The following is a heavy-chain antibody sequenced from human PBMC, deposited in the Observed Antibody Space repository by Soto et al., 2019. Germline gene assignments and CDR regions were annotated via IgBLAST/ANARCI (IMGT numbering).Heavy chain of an antibody. V-gene: IGHV4-30-4*01. J-gene: IGHJ4*02. CDR1: GGSISSGNYY. D-gene: IGHD2-21*01. Sequence: PSETLSLTCSVSGGSISSGNYYWSWIRQPPGKGLECIGYISYSGSTYYNPSLKSRVTISVDTSKNHFSLKLTSVTAADTAVYYCALFTPNSATDYWGQGTQVTVSS. CDR2: ISYSGST. CDR3: ALFTPNSATDY.